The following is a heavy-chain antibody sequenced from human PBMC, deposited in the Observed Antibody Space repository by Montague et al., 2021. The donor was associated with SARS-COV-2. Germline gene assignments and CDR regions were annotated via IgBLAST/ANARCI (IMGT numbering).Heavy chain of an antibody. CDR2: IYYSGST. Sequence: SETLSLTCTVSGGSISSGDYYWSWIRQPPGKGLEWIGSIYYSGSTYYNPSLKSRVTISVDTSKNQCSLKLSSVTAADTAVYYCARVGRQQLVRLSGMDVWGQGTTVTVSS. J-gene: IGHJ6*02. CDR3: ARVGRQQLVRLSGMDV. CDR1: GGSISSGDYY. D-gene: IGHD6-13*01. V-gene: IGHV4-39*07.